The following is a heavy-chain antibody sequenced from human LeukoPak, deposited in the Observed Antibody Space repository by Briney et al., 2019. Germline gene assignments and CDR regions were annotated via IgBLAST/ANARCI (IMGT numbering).Heavy chain of an antibody. D-gene: IGHD3-10*01. J-gene: IGHJ5*02. Sequence: GGSLRLSCAASGFTFSSYEMNWVRQAPGKGLEWVSYISSSGSTIYYADSVKGRFTISRDNAKNSLYLQMNSLRAEDTAVYYCARAADYYGSGSHSWFDPWGQGTLVTVSS. CDR2: ISSSGSTI. CDR1: GFTFSSYE. V-gene: IGHV3-48*03. CDR3: ARAADYYGSGSHSWFDP.